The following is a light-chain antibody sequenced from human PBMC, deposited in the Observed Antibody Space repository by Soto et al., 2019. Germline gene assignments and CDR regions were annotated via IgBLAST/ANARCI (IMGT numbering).Light chain of an antibody. CDR2: EAS. J-gene: IGKJ5*01. V-gene: IGKV1-9*01. CDR3: QQPNTLPFT. Sequence: DIQLTQSPSLLSASVGDRVTITCRASHDISTYLAWYQQKPGKAPKLMIYEASTLQSGVPSRFSGSGSGTEFTLTISGVLPEDFATYHCQQPNTLPFTFGQGTRLDTK. CDR1: HDISTY.